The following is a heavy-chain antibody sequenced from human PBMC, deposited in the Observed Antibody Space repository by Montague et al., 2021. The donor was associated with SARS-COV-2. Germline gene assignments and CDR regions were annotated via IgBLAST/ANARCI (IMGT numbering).Heavy chain of an antibody. CDR2: IYVTGST. D-gene: IGHD1-1*01. J-gene: IGHJ4*02. CDR1: GGSITSGSYY. V-gene: IGHV4-61*10. CDR3: ARAQNTCFIANCVNYFEV. Sequence: SETLSLTCTVSGGSITSGSYYWSWIRQPAGKGLEWIGHIYVTGSTKYNPSLRTRVTLSLDTPKKHCSLKLKSVTAADTAVYYCARAQNTCFIANCVNYFEVWGLGALVTVSS.